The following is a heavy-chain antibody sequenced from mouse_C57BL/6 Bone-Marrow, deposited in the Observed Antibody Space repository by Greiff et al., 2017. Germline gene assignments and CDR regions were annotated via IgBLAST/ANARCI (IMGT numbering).Heavy chain of an antibody. Sequence: QVQLQQPGAELVKPGASVTLSCKASGYTFTSYWMHWVKQRPGQGLEWIGMIHPNSGSTNYNEKFKSKATLTVDKSSSTAYMQLSSLTSEDSAVYYCARSLYYGSSFSPFAYWGQGTLVTVSA. J-gene: IGHJ3*01. V-gene: IGHV1-64*01. CDR3: ARSLYYGSSFSPFAY. CDR1: GYTFTSYW. CDR2: IHPNSGST. D-gene: IGHD1-1*01.